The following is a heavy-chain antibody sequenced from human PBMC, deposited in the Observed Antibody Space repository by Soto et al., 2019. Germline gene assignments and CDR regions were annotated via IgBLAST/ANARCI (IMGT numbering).Heavy chain of an antibody. CDR3: ARPPGYISDWYYFDL. D-gene: IGHD6-19*01. V-gene: IGHV1-2*02. J-gene: IGHJ4*02. Sequence: ASVKVSCKASGYTFIDYYMHWVRQAPGQGFEWMVRISPKSGGTNYAQNFQGRVTITWDTSLNTAYMELSSLMSEDTAVYYCARPPGYISDWYYFDLWGQGTLVTVSS. CDR1: GYTFIDYY. CDR2: ISPKSGGT.